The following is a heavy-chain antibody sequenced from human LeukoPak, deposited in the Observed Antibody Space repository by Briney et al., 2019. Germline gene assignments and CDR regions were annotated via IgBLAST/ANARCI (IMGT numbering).Heavy chain of an antibody. CDR1: GFTFSSYA. Sequence: PGGSLRLSCAASGFTFSSYAMGWVRQAPGKGLEWVSGISNGGGSIYYTDSVRGRFTVSRDNSKNTLYLQVNSLRAEDTAVYYCAKTSGMSRAGFDSWGQGTLVTVSS. V-gene: IGHV3-23*01. D-gene: IGHD6-13*01. J-gene: IGHJ4*02. CDR2: ISNGGGSI. CDR3: AKTSGMSRAGFDS.